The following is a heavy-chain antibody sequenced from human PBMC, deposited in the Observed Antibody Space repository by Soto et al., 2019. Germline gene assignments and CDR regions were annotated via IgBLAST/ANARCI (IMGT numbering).Heavy chain of an antibody. D-gene: IGHD3-10*01. Sequence: PGGSLRLSCAASGFTFSNAWMTWVRQAPGKGLEWVGRIKSKTDGGTPDYAAPVKGRFTISRDDSENTLYLQMKSLKTEDTAVYFWTVRQRGSYFGYIGDWGMGTLVTVSS. CDR3: TVRQRGSYFGYIGD. CDR2: IKSKTDGGTP. J-gene: IGHJ4*02. CDR1: GFTFSNAW. V-gene: IGHV3-15*01.